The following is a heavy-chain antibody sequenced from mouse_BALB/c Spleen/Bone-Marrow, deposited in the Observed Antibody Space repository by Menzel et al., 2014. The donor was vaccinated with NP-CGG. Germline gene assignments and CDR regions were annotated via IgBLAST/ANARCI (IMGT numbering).Heavy chain of an antibody. CDR1: GYTFTNYY. CDR2: INPSNGVT. J-gene: IGHJ1*01. V-gene: IGHV1S81*02. D-gene: IGHD1-2*01. CDR3: TRSGFYGYGTYFDV. Sequence: QVQLKQSGAELVKPGASVKLSCKVSGYTFTNYYVYWVKQRPGQGLEWIGEINPSNGVTNFNEKFTIKATLTVDSSSSTAYMHRSSLTSEDAAVYYCTRSGFYGYGTYFDVWGAGTTVTVSS.